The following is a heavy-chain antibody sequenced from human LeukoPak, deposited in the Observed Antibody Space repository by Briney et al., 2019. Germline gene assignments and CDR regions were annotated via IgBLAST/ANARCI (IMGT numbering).Heavy chain of an antibody. J-gene: IGHJ4*02. CDR3: VKATVTSSYFDYFDY. Sequence: ETLSLTCTVSGGSISNYYWSWIRQPPGKGLEYVSAISSNGGNTNYADSVKGRFTISRDNSKNTLYLQMSSLRAEDTAVYFCVKATVTSSYFDYFDYWGQGTLVTVSS. CDR2: ISSNGGNT. V-gene: IGHV3-64D*09. CDR1: GGSISNYY. D-gene: IGHD4-17*01.